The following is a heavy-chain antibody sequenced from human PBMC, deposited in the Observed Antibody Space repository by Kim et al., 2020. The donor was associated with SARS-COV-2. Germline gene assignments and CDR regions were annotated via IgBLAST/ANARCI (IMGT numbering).Heavy chain of an antibody. CDR2: ISYDGSNK. V-gene: IGHV3-30*18. Sequence: GGSLRLSCAASGFTFSSYGMHWVRQAPGKGLEWVAVISYDGSNKYYADSVKGRFTISRDNSKNTLYLQMNSLRAEDTAVYYCAKSELDIRLLQPPYGMDVWGQGPTVTVSS. D-gene: IGHD2-15*01. J-gene: IGHJ6*02. CDR1: GFTFSSYG. CDR3: AKSELDIRLLQPPYGMDV.